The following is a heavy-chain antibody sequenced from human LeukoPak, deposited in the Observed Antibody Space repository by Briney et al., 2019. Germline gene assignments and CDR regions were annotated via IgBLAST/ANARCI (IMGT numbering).Heavy chain of an antibody. CDR3: AKESRDGYRLYYFDY. V-gene: IGHV3-53*01. J-gene: IGHJ4*02. Sequence: PGGSLRLSCAASGFTFRNYAMRWVRQAPGKGLEWVSVIYSGDSTYYADSVKGRFTISRDNSKNTLYLQMNSLRAEDTAVYYCAKESRDGYRLYYFDYWGQGTLVTVSS. D-gene: IGHD5-24*01. CDR2: IYSGDST. CDR1: GFTFRNYA.